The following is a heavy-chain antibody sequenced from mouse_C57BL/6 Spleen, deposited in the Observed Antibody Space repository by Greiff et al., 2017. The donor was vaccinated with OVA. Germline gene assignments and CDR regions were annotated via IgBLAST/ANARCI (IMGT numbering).Heavy chain of an antibody. D-gene: IGHD4-1*01. V-gene: IGHV7-1*01. CDR1: GFTFSDFY. Sequence: EVKLMESGGGLVQSGRSLRLSCATSGFTFSDFYMEWVRQAPGKGLEWIAASRNKANDYTTEYSASVKGRFIVSRDTSQSILYLQMNALRAEETASYYCARDADWDLAWFAYWGQGTLVTVSA. CDR3: ARDADWDLAWFAY. CDR2: SRNKANDYTT. J-gene: IGHJ3*01.